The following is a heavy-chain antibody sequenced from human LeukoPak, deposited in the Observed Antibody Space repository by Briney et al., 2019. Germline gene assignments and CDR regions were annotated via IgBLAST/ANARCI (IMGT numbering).Heavy chain of an antibody. CDR2: IYTSGST. Sequence: SETLSLTCTVSGGSISSGSYYWSWIRQPAGQGLEWIGRIYTSGSTNYNPSLKSRVTISVDTSKNQFSLKLSSVTAADTAVYYCARGYDFWPLYYYYMDVWGKGTTVTVSS. CDR1: GGSISSGSYY. CDR3: ARGYDFWPLYYYYMDV. V-gene: IGHV4-61*02. J-gene: IGHJ6*03. D-gene: IGHD3-3*01.